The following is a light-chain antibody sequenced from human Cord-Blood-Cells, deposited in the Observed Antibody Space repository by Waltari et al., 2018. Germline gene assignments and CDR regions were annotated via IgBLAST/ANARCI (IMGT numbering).Light chain of an antibody. CDR1: QSVLYSSNNKNY. CDR2: WAS. V-gene: IGKV4-1*01. CDR3: QQYYSTPWT. J-gene: IGKJ1*01. Sequence: DIVMTQSPDSLAVSLGERATINCKSSQSVLYSSNNKNYLAWYQQTPVQPPKLLIYWASTRESGVPDRFSGSGSVTDFTLTISSLQAVDVAVYYCQQYYSTPWTFGQGTKVEIK.